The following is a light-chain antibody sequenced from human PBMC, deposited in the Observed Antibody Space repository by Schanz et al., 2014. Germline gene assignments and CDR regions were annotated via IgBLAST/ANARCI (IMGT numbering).Light chain of an antibody. CDR3: QSSYGAPFT. CDR2: AAS. J-gene: IGKJ3*01. CDR1: QSISDY. Sequence: DIQMTQSPSSLSASVGDRLTITCRASQSISDYLNWYQSKPGKAPKLLIYAASSLQSGVPARFSGSGSGTDFTLTISSLHLEDFATYYCQSSYGAPFTFGPGTKVDIK. V-gene: IGKV1-39*01.